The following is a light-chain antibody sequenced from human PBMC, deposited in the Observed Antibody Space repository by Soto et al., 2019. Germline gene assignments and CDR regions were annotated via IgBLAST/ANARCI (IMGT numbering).Light chain of an antibody. V-gene: IGKV1-39*01. CDR1: QSISSY. J-gene: IGKJ1*01. CDR2: AAS. CDR3: QQSYSNPRT. Sequence: DIQMTQSPSSLSASVGDRVTITCRASQSISSYLNWYQQKPGKAPKLLMYAASSLQSGVPSRFSGSGSGTDFTLTISSLQPEDFAIYYCQQSYSNPRTFGHGTKVEIK.